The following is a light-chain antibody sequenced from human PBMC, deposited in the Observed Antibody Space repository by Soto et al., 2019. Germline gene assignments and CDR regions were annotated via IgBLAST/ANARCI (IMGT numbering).Light chain of an antibody. V-gene: IGKV3D-20*02. CDR2: GAS. CDR3: QQRSKWPIT. J-gene: IGKJ5*01. Sequence: EIVLTQSPGILSLSPGERATLSCRASQSVSNDFLAWYQQKPGQAPRLLIYGASTRATDVPDRFSGSGSGADFTLSISRLEPEDFAVYYCQQRSKWPITFGQGTRLEIK. CDR1: QSVSNDF.